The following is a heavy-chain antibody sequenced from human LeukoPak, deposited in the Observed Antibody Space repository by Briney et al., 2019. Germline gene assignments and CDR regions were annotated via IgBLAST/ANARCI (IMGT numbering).Heavy chain of an antibody. CDR1: GGSINSGGYY. D-gene: IGHD2-15*01. V-gene: IGHV4-31*03. J-gene: IGHJ6*02. CDR3: ARDRGSLYGMDV. Sequence: PSQTLSLTCTVSGGSINSGGYYWSWIRQHPGQGLEWIGHIYHSGSIDYNPSLKSRVTISLDTSENQFSVRLSSVTAADTAVYYCARDRGSLYGMDVWGQGTTVTVSS. CDR2: IYHSGSI.